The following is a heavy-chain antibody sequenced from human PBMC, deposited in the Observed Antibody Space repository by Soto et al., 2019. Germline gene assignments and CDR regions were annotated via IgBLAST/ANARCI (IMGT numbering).Heavy chain of an antibody. CDR1: GFTFSNAW. CDR3: AKAKNDYNWDNRPPFDY. CDR2: ISANDVGT. V-gene: IGHV3-23*01. J-gene: IGHJ4*02. Sequence: PGGSLRLSCAASGFTFSNAWMSWIRQAPGKGLEWVSLISANDVGTYYAESVKTRFTISTDQSRNTVYLQMDSLRADDTAIYYCAKAKNDYNWDNRPPFDYWGQGTLVTVSS. D-gene: IGHD1-20*01.